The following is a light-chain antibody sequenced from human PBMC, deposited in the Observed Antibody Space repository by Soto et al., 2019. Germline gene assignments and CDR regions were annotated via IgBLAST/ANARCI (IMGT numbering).Light chain of an antibody. Sequence: EIGLTQSPATLSLSPGERATRSCRVCQRVNIYFAWYQQKPGQVPWLLIYGASSRATGIPVRFSGSGSGTDFTLTLPRLEPEDSAVYFCPQYGSSPPITFGQGTRLEIK. CDR3: PQYGSSPPIT. V-gene: IGKV3-20*01. CDR2: GAS. CDR1: QRVNIY. J-gene: IGKJ5*01.